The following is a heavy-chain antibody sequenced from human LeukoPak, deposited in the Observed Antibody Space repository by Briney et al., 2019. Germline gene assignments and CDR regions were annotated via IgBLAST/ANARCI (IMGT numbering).Heavy chain of an antibody. J-gene: IGHJ4*02. V-gene: IGHV1-2*02. CDR1: GYTFTGYY. Sequence: ASVKVSCKASGYTFTGYYMHWVRQAPGQGLEWMGLINPNSGGTNYAQKFQGRVTMTRDTSISTAYMELSRLRSDDTAVYYCARGIVGATRHVDYWGQGTLVTVSS. CDR3: ARGIVGATRHVDY. CDR2: INPNSGGT. D-gene: IGHD1-26*01.